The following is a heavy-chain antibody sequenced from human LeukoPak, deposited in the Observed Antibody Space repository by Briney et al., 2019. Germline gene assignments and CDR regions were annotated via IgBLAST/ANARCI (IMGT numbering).Heavy chain of an antibody. Sequence: GGSLRLSCAASGFTFSRYWMSWVRQAPGKGLEWVANIKQEGREKYYVDSVKGRFTISRDNAKNSLYLQMNSLRAEDTAVYYCARDPTPEYSSSSGDYWGQGTLVTVSS. V-gene: IGHV3-7*01. CDR3: ARDPTPEYSSSSGDY. CDR1: GFTFSRYW. D-gene: IGHD6-6*01. CDR2: IKQEGREK. J-gene: IGHJ4*02.